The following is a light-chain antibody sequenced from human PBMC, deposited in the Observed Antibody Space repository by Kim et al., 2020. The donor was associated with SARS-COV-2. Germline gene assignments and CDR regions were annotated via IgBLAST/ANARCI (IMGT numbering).Light chain of an antibody. Sequence: QAVVTQEPSLTVSPGGTVTLTCGSSTGSVTSGHYPYWFQQKPGQAPRALIYDTSNKHSWTPARFSGSLLGGKAALTLSGAQPEDEADYYCLLSYTDPRPVFGGGTQLTVL. V-gene: IGLV7-46*01. CDR2: DTS. CDR3: LLSYTDPRPV. J-gene: IGLJ2*01. CDR1: TGSVTSGHY.